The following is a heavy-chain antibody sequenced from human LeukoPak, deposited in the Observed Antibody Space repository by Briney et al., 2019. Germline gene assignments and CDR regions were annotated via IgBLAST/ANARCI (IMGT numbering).Heavy chain of an antibody. J-gene: IGHJ4*02. Sequence: GGSLRLSCAASGFTFSSYAMSWVRQAPGKGLEWVSSISGSGSGGSTYYADSVKGRFTISRDNSKNTLYLQMNSLRAEDTAVYYCAKGTILYSYGDPCDYWGQGTLVTVSS. CDR1: GFTFSSYA. CDR2: ISGSGSGGST. V-gene: IGHV3-23*01. D-gene: IGHD5-18*01. CDR3: AKGTILYSYGDPCDY.